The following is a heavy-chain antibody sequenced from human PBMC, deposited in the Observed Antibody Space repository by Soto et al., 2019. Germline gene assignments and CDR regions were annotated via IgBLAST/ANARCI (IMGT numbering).Heavy chain of an antibody. J-gene: IGHJ4*01. CDR2: IYPGDSDT. CDR1: GDRFTTYW. CDR3: ARHSTSAPKDY. D-gene: IGHD3-10*01. V-gene: IGHV5-51*01. Sequence: SQKISCTGSGDRFTTYWIAWLRQMPGKGLEWVGIIYPGDSDTRYSPSFEGHVTISVDKSISTAFLQWNSLKASDNAIYYCARHSTSAPKDYWGQGTLVTVSS.